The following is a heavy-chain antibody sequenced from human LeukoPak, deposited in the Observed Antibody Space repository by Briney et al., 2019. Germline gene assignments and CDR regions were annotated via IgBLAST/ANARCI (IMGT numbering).Heavy chain of an antibody. J-gene: IGHJ5*02. CDR3: ARGRGNVYNWFDP. V-gene: IGHV3-74*01. D-gene: IGHD4-23*01. CDR1: GFTFSSYW. Sequence: GGSLRLSCAASGFTFSSYWMHWVRQAPGKGLVWVSRINSDGSSTSYADSVKGRFTISRDNAKNTLYLQMNSLRADDTAVYYCARGRGNVYNWFDPWGQGTLVTVSS. CDR2: INSDGSST.